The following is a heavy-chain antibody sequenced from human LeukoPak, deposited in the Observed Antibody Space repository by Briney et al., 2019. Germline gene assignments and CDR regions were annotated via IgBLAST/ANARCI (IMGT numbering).Heavy chain of an antibody. Sequence: SVKVSCKASGGTFSSYAISWVRQAPGQGLEWMGGIIPIFGTANYAQKFQGRVTITADESTSTAYMELSSPRSEDTAVYYCARVEVVGATYYYYYYMDVWGKGTTVTVSS. D-gene: IGHD1-26*01. V-gene: IGHV1-69*13. CDR1: GGTFSSYA. J-gene: IGHJ6*03. CDR2: IIPIFGTA. CDR3: ARVEVVGATYYYYYYMDV.